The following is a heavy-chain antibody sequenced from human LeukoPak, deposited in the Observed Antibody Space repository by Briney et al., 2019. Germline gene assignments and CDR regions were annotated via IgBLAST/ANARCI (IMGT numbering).Heavy chain of an antibody. CDR1: GYTFTSYD. J-gene: IGHJ4*02. CDR3: ARGIITMVRGVITNFDY. CDR2: MNPNSGNT. D-gene: IGHD3-10*01. V-gene: IGHV1-8*01. Sequence: ASVKVSCKASGYTFTSYDINWVRQATGQGLEWMGWMNPNSGNTGYAQKFQGRVTMTRNTSISTAYMELSSLRSEDTAVYYCARGIITMVRGVITNFDYWGQGTLVTVSS.